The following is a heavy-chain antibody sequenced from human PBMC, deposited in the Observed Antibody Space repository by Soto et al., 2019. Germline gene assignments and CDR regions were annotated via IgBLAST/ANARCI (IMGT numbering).Heavy chain of an antibody. CDR1: GFTFSSYA. CDR2: ISYDGSNK. CDR3: ARDEYTDY. D-gene: IGHD6-6*01. Sequence: QVQLVESGGGVVQPGRSLRLSCAASGFTFSSYAMHWVRQAPGKGLEWVAVISYDGSNKYYADSVKGRFTISRDNSKNTLYLQMNSLRAEDTAVYYCARDEYTDYWGQGTLVTVSS. J-gene: IGHJ4*02. V-gene: IGHV3-30-3*01.